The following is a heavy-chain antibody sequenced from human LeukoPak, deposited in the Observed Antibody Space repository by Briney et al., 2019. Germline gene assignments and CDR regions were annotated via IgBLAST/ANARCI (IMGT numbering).Heavy chain of an antibody. J-gene: IGHJ4*02. Sequence: GGSLRLSCAASAFTFDIYAMHWVRPAPGKGLEWVAVMSYDGSNKYYADSVKGRFTISRDNSRNTLNLQMSSLRVADTAVYYCARDQVELCSSGSCYVIDNWGQGTLVAVSS. CDR3: ARDQVELCSSGSCYVIDN. CDR2: MSYDGSNK. CDR1: AFTFDIYA. D-gene: IGHD2-15*01. V-gene: IGHV3-30*04.